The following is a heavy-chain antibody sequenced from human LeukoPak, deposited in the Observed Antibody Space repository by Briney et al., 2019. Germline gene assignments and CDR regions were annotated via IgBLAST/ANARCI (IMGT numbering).Heavy chain of an antibody. J-gene: IGHJ4*02. CDR2: INLNSGDT. CDR3: ASWAGGNAPVASFDY. D-gene: IGHD2-21*01. V-gene: IGHV1-2*02. Sequence: APVEVSCKPSGYTFTGYYMHWMRQAPGQGLEWVGWINLNSGDTDYAQKFQGRVTMTRDTSISTAYMELRRLRSDDTAVYYCASWAGGNAPVASFDYWGQGTLVTVSS. CDR1: GYTFTGYY.